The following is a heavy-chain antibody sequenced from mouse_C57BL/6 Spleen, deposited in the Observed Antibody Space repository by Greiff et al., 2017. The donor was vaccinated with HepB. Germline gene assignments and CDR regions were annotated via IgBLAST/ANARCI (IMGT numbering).Heavy chain of an antibody. D-gene: IGHD1-1*01. V-gene: IGHV5-4*03. CDR2: ISDGGSYT. Sequence: EVKVVESGGGLVKPGGSLKLSCAASGFTFSSYAMSWVRQTPEKRLEWVATISDGGSYTYYPDNVKGRFTISRDNAKNNLYLQMSHLKSEDTAMYYCASLYGSSYGYFDVWGTGTTVTVSS. J-gene: IGHJ1*03. CDR1: GFTFSSYA. CDR3: ASLYGSSYGYFDV.